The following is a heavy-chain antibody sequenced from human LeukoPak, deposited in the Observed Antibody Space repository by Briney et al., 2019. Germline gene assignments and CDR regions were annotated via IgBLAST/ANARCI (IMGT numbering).Heavy chain of an antibody. J-gene: IGHJ4*02. V-gene: IGHV3-7*01. CDR2: IKQDGGEK. D-gene: IGHD1-26*01. CDR3: ARDRMGRIFDY. Sequence: GGSLRLSCAASGFTFSSYEMNWVRQAPGKGLEWVANIKQDGGEKYYVDSVKGRFTISRDNAKNSLYLQMNSLRAEDTAVYYCARDRMGRIFDYWGQGTLVTVSS. CDR1: GFTFSSYE.